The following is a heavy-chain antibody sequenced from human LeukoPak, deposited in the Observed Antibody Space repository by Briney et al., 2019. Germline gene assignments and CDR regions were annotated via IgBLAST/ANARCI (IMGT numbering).Heavy chain of an antibody. Sequence: ASVKVSCKASGYTFTSYGISWVRQAPGQGLEWMGWISAYNGNANYAQKLQGRVTMTTDTSTSTAYMELRSLRSDDTAVYYCAGDLRDDYVWGSYRLPFDYWGQGTLVTVSS. CDR2: ISAYNGNA. D-gene: IGHD3-16*02. CDR1: GYTFTSYG. J-gene: IGHJ4*02. CDR3: AGDLRDDYVWGSYRLPFDY. V-gene: IGHV1-18*01.